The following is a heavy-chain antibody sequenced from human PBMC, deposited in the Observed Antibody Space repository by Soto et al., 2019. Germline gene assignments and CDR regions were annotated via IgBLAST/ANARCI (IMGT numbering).Heavy chain of an antibody. Sequence: SLRLSCTASGFTFGNYAMSWVRQAPGKXLEWVGFIRSKAYGGTTEYAASVKGRFTISRDDSKSIAYLQMNSLKTEDTAVYYCTRGEDYYDSSGPLGAFDIWGQGTMVTVSS. J-gene: IGHJ3*02. CDR3: TRGEDYYDSSGPLGAFDI. V-gene: IGHV3-49*04. CDR1: GFTFGNYA. D-gene: IGHD3-22*01. CDR2: IRSKAYGGTT.